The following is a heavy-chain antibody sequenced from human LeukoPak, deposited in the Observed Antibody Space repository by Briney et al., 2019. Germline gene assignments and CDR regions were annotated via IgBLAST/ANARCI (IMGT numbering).Heavy chain of an antibody. Sequence: PSETLSLTCTVSGGSISSYYWSWIRQPPGKGLEWIGYIYYSGSTNYNPSLKSRVTISVDTSKSQFSLKLSSVTAADTAVYYCARENSSSQTQFDPWGQGTLVTVSS. D-gene: IGHD6-13*01. CDR1: GGSISSYY. J-gene: IGHJ5*02. CDR3: ARENSSSQTQFDP. CDR2: IYYSGST. V-gene: IGHV4-59*01.